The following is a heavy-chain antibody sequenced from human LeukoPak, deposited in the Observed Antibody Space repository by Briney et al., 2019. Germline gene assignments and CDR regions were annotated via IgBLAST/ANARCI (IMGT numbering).Heavy chain of an antibody. CDR2: ISGSGGST. D-gene: IGHD6-19*01. J-gene: IGHJ4*02. Sequence: PGGSLRLSSAASGFTFSSYAMSWVRQAPGKGLEWVSAISGSGGSTYYADSVKGRFTISRDNSKNTLYLQMNSLRAEDTAVYYCAKQQWLVLYYFDYWGQGTLVTVSS. CDR1: GFTFSSYA. V-gene: IGHV3-23*01. CDR3: AKQQWLVLYYFDY.